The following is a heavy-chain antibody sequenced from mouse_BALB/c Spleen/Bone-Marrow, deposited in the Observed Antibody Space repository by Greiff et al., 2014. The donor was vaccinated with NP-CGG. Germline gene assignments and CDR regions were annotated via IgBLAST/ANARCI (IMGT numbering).Heavy chain of an antibody. CDR1: GFNIKDTY. Sequence: EVQLQQSGAELVKPGASVKLSCTASGFNIKDTYMHWVKQRPEQGLEWIGRIDPANGNTKYDPKFQGKATITADTSSNTAYLQLSSLTSEDTAVYYCASYYYGNSYGFAYWGQRALVTVS. D-gene: IGHD1-1*01. J-gene: IGHJ3*01. V-gene: IGHV14-3*02. CDR2: IDPANGNT. CDR3: ASYYYGNSYGFAY.